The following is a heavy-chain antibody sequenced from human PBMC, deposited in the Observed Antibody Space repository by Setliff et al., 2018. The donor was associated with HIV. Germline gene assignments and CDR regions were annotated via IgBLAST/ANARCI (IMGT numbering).Heavy chain of an antibody. CDR3: ARATVGGACPFDS. CDR2: VYYTGES. V-gene: IGHV4-31*03. J-gene: IGHJ4*02. Sequence: PSETLSLTCSVYGCSISRGGRYWGWIRQHPGRGLEWLGYVYYTGESFYKPSLGGRVTILQDKSKNQFSLELGSVTAADTAVYYCARATVGGACPFDSWGPGTLVTVSS. CDR1: GCSISRGGRY. D-gene: IGHD4-4*01.